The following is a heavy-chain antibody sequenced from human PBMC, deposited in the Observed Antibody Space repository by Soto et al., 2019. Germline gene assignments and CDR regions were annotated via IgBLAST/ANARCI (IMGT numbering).Heavy chain of an antibody. D-gene: IGHD3-10*01. Sequence: QTTWKASGPTLVKATQTLTLTCTLSGFSLTTNGVCVGWLLQPPRKAPEWLALIFWDYDKRYSPSLHTRLTITKETSKSQVVLTVANVDPMDTATYCCAHRGVGAMFSYWGQVNLVTVSA. V-gene: IGHV2-5*02. CDR3: AHRGVGAMFSY. CDR1: GFSLTTNGVC. CDR2: IFWDYDK. J-gene: IGHJ4*02.